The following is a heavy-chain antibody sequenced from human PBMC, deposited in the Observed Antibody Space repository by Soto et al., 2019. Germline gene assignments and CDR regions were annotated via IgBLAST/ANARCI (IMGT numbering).Heavy chain of an antibody. D-gene: IGHD2-15*01. J-gene: IGHJ6*02. CDR3: AKDMGQVVAATGDLYYYGMDV. CDR1: GFTFSSYG. Sequence: QVQLVESGGGVVQPGRSLRLSCAASGFTFSSYGMHWVRQAPGKGLEWVAVISYDGSNKYYADSVKGRFTISRDNSKNTLYLQMNSLRAEDTAVYYCAKDMGQVVAATGDLYYYGMDVWGQGTTVTVSS. V-gene: IGHV3-30*18. CDR2: ISYDGSNK.